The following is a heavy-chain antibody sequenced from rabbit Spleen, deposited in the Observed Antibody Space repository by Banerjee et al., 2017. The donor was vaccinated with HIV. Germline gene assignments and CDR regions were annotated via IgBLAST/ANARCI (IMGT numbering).Heavy chain of an antibody. CDR2: IDTGSGST. V-gene: IGHV1S45*01. J-gene: IGHJ4*01. D-gene: IGHD4-1*01. CDR1: GFTFSNYW. Sequence: QDQLEESGGDLVKPEGSLTLTCTASGFTFSNYWMYWVRQAPGKGLEWIACIDTGSGSTYYASWAKGRFTISKTSSTTVTLQMTSLTAADTATYFCAREIVYTCGWDLWGPGTLVTVS. CDR3: AREIVYTCGWDL.